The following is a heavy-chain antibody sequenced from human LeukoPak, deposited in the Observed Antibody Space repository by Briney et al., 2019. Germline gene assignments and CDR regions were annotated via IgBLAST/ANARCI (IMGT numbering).Heavy chain of an antibody. CDR1: GFTLSSYA. J-gene: IGHJ4*02. V-gene: IGHV3-23*01. CDR3: AKGVRVAALFYFDY. D-gene: IGHD6-13*01. Sequence: GGSLRLSCAASGFTLSSYAMSWVRQAPGKGLEWVSGISGSGSSTYYADSVKGRFTVSRDNSKNTLYLQMNSLSADDTAVYYCAKGVRVAALFYFDYWGQGTLVTVSS. CDR2: ISGSGSST.